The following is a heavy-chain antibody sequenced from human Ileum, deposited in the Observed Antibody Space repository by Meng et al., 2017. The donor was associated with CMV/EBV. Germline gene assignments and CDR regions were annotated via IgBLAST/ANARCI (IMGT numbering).Heavy chain of an antibody. V-gene: IGHV3-23*01. CDR1: GFTFSSYA. D-gene: IGHD5-18*01. CDR2: IDSSDRT. Sequence: GESLKISCAASGFTFSSYAMNWVRQAPGKGLEGVSTIDSSDRTYYADSVRGRFTISRDNSMNTLHLQMNSLRAEDTAVYYCAKSLVDTAMDLDEWSQETLVTVSS. CDR3: AKSLVDTAMDLDE. J-gene: IGHJ4*02.